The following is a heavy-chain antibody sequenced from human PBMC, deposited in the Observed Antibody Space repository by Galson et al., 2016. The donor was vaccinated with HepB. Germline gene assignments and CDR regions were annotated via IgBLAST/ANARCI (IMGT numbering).Heavy chain of an antibody. J-gene: IGHJ4*02. Sequence: SLRLSCAASGFTFSDHYMDWVRQAPGKGLEWVGRIRSNSYTTIYAASVKGRFTVSRDDSENSLYLQMNSLKTEDTAVYYCARVRTSGSYDFDYWGQGTLVTVSS. CDR2: IRSNSYTT. D-gene: IGHD3-10*01. V-gene: IGHV3-72*01. CDR1: GFTFSDHY. CDR3: ARVRTSGSYDFDY.